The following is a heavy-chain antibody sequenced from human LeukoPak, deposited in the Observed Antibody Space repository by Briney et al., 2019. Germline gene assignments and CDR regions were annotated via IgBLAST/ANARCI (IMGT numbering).Heavy chain of an antibody. CDR3: ARQRSGSYFGWFDP. V-gene: IGHV4-34*01. CDR1: GGSFSAYY. J-gene: IGHJ5*02. D-gene: IGHD1-26*01. Sequence: PSETLSLTCAVYGGSFSAYYWWAWIRQPPGKGLEWIGEISHSGSTKYNPSLKSRVTISLDTSKNQFSLKVISLTAADTAVYYCARQRSGSYFGWFDPWGQGTLVTVSS. CDR2: ISHSGST.